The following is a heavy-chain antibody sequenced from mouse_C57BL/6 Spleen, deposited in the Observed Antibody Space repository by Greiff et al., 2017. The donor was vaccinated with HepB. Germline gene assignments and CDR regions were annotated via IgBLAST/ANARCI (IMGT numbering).Heavy chain of an antibody. V-gene: IGHV5-17*01. CDR2: ISSGSSTI. CDR3: ARDGSSSWFAY. D-gene: IGHD1-1*01. CDR1: GFTFSDYG. J-gene: IGHJ3*01. Sequence: EVKLMESGGGLVKPGGSLKLSCAASGFTFSDYGMHWVRQAPEKGLEWVAYISSGSSTIYYADTVKGRFTISRDNAKNTLFLQMTSLRSEDTAMYYCARDGSSSWFAYWGQGTLVTVSA.